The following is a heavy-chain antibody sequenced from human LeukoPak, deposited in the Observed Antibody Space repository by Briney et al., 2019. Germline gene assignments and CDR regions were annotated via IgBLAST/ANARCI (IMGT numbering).Heavy chain of an antibody. CDR2: IYYSGST. CDR1: GGSISSGDYY. Sequence: TLSLPCTVSGGSISSGDYYWSWIRQPPGKGLEWIGYIYYSGSTYYNPSLKSRVTISVDTSKNQFSLKLSSVTAADTAVYYCARGGVMSLVDYWGQGTLVTVSS. J-gene: IGHJ4*02. D-gene: IGHD3-3*01. CDR3: ARGGVMSLVDY. V-gene: IGHV4-30-4*01.